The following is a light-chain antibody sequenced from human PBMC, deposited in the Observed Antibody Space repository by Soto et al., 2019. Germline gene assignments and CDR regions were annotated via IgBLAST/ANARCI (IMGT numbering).Light chain of an antibody. V-gene: IGKV3-20*01. Sequence: ESVLTQSPGTLSLSPGERATLSCRASQSFSSNYLAWYQQKPGQAPRLLIYGGSSRATGTPDRFSGSGSGTDFTLTISRLEPEDFAVYYCQQYGSSPRTFGQGTKVDI. CDR2: GGS. CDR1: QSFSSNY. CDR3: QQYGSSPRT. J-gene: IGKJ1*01.